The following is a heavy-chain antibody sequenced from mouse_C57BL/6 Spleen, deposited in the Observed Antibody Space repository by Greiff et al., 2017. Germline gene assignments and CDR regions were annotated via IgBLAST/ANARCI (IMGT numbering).Heavy chain of an antibody. J-gene: IGHJ4*01. CDR3: ARDSYYGSFYGAMDD. V-gene: IGHV5-4*01. CDR2: ISDGGSYT. Sequence: EVHLVESGGGLVKPGGSLKLSCAASGFTFSSYAMSWVRQTPEKRLEWVATISDGGSYTYYPDNVKGRFTISRDNAKNNLYLQMSHLKSEDTAMYYCARDSYYGSFYGAMDDWGQGTSVTVSS. CDR1: GFTFSSYA. D-gene: IGHD1-2*01.